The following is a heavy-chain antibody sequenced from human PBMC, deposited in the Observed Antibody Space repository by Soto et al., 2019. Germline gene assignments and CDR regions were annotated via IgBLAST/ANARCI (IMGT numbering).Heavy chain of an antibody. Sequence: QVQLQESGPGLVKPSETLSLTCTVSSGSISIYSWSWIRQPPGKGLEWIGYVSYSGSTNYNPSLKSRVTISVDTSKNQFSLKLSSVTAADTAVYYCARTSYQLLMFDYWGQATLVTVSS. CDR2: VSYSGST. CDR1: SGSISIYS. D-gene: IGHD2-2*01. V-gene: IGHV4-59*01. J-gene: IGHJ4*02. CDR3: ARTSYQLLMFDY.